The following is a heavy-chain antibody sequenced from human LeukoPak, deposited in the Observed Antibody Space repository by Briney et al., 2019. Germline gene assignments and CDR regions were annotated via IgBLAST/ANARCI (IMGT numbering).Heavy chain of an antibody. Sequence: PGRSLRLSCAASGFTFSSYAMHWVRQAPGKGLEWVSAISGSGGSTYYADSVKGRFTISRDNSKNTLYLQMNSLRAEDTAVYYCAKVGSNCGGDCSFYYFDYWGQGTLVTVSS. V-gene: IGHV3-23*01. CDR3: AKVGSNCGGDCSFYYFDY. CDR1: GFTFSSYA. J-gene: IGHJ4*02. CDR2: ISGSGGST. D-gene: IGHD2-21*02.